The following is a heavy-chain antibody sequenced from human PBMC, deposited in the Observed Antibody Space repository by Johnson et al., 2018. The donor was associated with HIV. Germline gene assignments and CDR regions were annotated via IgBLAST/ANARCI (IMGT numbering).Heavy chain of an antibody. Sequence: VQLVESGGGLVQPGGSLRLSCAASGFTFSSYWMHWVRQAPGKGLEWVSAIGTAGDTYYPGSVKGRFTISRENAKNSCYLQMNSLRAEDTALYYCAGARRDLTTIAAAGTHHDAFDIWGQGTMVTVSS. J-gene: IGHJ3*02. CDR3: AGARRDLTTIAAAGTHHDAFDI. V-gene: IGHV3-13*01. CDR2: IGTAGDT. CDR1: GFTFSSYW. D-gene: IGHD6-13*01.